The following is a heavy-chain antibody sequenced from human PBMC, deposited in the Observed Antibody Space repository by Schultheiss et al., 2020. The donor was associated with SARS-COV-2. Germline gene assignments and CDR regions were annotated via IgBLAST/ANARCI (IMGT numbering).Heavy chain of an antibody. V-gene: IGHV3-7*05. CDR1: GFTFSSYW. D-gene: IGHD3-3*01. Sequence: GGSLRLSCAASGFTFSSYWMSWVRQAPGKGLEWVANIKQDGSEKYYVDSVKGRFTISRDNAKNSLYLQMNSLRAEDTAVYYCARAMPPPTADFWSGYPEWYFDYWGQGTMVTVSS. CDR2: IKQDGSEK. CDR3: ARAMPPPTADFWSGYPEWYFDY. J-gene: IGHJ4*03.